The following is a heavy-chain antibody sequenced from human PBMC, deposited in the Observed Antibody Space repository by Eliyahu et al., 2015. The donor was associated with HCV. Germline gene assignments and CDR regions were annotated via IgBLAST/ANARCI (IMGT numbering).Heavy chain of an antibody. D-gene: IGHD5-12*01. J-gene: IGHJ4*02. CDR3: AKDGPATIGLAGYFDY. CDR2: IIGSGGST. V-gene: IGHV3-23*01. CDR1: GFTFSTYA. Sequence: EVQLLESGGGLVQPGGSLRLSCAASGFTFSTYAMNWVRQAPGKGLXWVSAIIGSGGSTYSADSVKGRFTISRDNSRDTLYLQMNSLRAEDTAIYYCAKDGPATIGLAGYFDYWGQG.